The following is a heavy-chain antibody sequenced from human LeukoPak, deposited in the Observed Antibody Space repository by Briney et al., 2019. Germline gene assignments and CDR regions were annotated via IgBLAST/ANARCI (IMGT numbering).Heavy chain of an antibody. Sequence: SVKVSCKASGGTFSSYAISWVRQAPGQGLEWMGGIIPIFGTANYAQKFQGRVTITTDESTSTAYMELSSLRSKDTAVYYCARGEVDYYDSSGFDAFDIWGQGTMVTVSS. CDR2: IIPIFGTA. CDR1: GGTFSSYA. CDR3: ARGEVDYYDSSGFDAFDI. D-gene: IGHD3-22*01. V-gene: IGHV1-69*05. J-gene: IGHJ3*02.